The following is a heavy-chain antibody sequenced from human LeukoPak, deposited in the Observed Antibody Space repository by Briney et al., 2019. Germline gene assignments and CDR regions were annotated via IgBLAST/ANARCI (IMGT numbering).Heavy chain of an antibody. D-gene: IGHD2-21*02. CDR1: GYIFTDYY. V-gene: IGHV1/OR15-1*01. CDR3: ARGKVVTAGQFGY. Sequence: GASVKVSCKASGYIFTDYYMHWVRQAPGQELGWMGRINPNSGGTNYAQKFQGRVTMTRDTSISTAYTELSSLRSEDTAVYYCARGKVVTAGQFGYWGQGTLVTVSS. CDR2: INPNSGGT. J-gene: IGHJ4*02.